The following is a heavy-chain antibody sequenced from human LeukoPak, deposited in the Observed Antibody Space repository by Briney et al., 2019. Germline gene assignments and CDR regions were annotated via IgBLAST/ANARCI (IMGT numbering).Heavy chain of an antibody. V-gene: IGHV4-59*01. J-gene: IGHJ4*02. CDR1: GGSISSYC. Sequence: SETLSLTCTVSGGSISSYCWSWIRQPPGKGLERIGYIFYSGSTNYNPSLKSRVTISVDTSKNQFSLKLSSVTAADTAVYYCVRSDDFWSGYYGYWGQGTLATVSS. CDR3: VRSDDFWSGYYGY. CDR2: IFYSGST. D-gene: IGHD3-3*01.